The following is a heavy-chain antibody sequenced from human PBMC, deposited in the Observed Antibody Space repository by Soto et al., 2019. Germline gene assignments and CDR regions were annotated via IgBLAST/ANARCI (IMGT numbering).Heavy chain of an antibody. D-gene: IGHD3-22*01. Sequence: SETLSLTCAVSGGSISSSNWWSWVRQPPGKGLEWIGEIYHSGSTNYNPSLKSRVTISVDKSKNQFSLKLSSVTAADTAVYYCSRGSPYYYDSSGKTLYYFDYWGQGTLVTVSS. V-gene: IGHV4-4*02. CDR2: IYHSGST. CDR1: GGSISSSNW. J-gene: IGHJ4*02. CDR3: SRGSPYYYDSSGKTLYYFDY.